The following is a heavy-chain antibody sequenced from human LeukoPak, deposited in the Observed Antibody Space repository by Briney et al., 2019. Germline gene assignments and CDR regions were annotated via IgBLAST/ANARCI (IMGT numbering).Heavy chain of an antibody. J-gene: IGHJ6*03. Sequence: KPSETLSLTCTVSGYSISSGYYWGWIRQPPGKGLEWIGEIYHSGSTNYNPSLKGRVTISVDKSKNQFSLKLSSVTAADTAVYYCARGSAGYSYGYLYYYYYMDVWGKGTTVTVSS. D-gene: IGHD5-18*01. CDR2: IYHSGST. V-gene: IGHV4-38-2*02. CDR3: ARGSAGYSYGYLYYYYYMDV. CDR1: GYSISSGYY.